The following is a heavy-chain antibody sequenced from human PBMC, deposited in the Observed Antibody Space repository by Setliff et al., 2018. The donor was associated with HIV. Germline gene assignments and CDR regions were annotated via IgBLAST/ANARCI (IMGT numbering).Heavy chain of an antibody. CDR3: VRGRAYYNRRPFDY. Sequence: SETLSLTCAVYGGSFSDYYWTWIRQSPGKGLEWIGEINHSGDTNYNPSLKSRVTISVDTSKNHFSLKLSSLTAADTAVYYCVRGRAYYNRRPFDYWGQGTLVTVS. V-gene: IGHV4-34*01. D-gene: IGHD3-22*01. CDR1: GGSFSDYY. CDR2: INHSGDT. J-gene: IGHJ4*02.